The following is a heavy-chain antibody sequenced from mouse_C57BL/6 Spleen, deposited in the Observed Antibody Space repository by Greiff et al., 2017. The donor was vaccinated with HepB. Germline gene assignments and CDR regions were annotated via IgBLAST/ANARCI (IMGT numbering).Heavy chain of an antibody. CDR2: IDPSDSDT. J-gene: IGHJ3*01. Sequence: QVQLQQPGAELVRPGSSVKLSCKASGYTFTSYWMPWVKQRPIQGLEWIGNIDPSDSDTHYNQKFKDKATLTVDKSSSTAYMQLSSLTSEDSAVYYCAREGYGSPFAYWGQGTLVTVSA. CDR1: GYTFTSYW. CDR3: AREGYGSPFAY. D-gene: IGHD2-1*01. V-gene: IGHV1-52*01.